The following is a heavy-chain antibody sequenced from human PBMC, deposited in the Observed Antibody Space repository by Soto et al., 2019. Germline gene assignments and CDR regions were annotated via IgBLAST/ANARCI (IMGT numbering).Heavy chain of an antibody. V-gene: IGHV6-1*01. Sequence: PSQTLSLTCAISGDSVSSSSAAWNWIRQSPSRGLEWLGRTFYKSQWYTDYAVSLKSRITIDPDTPKNQFSLQLISVTPEDTAVYFRARESDSGSPNPIDYWGQGTLVTVSS. CDR2: TFYKSQWYT. D-gene: IGHD2-15*01. CDR3: ARESDSGSPNPIDY. J-gene: IGHJ4*02. CDR1: GDSVSSSSAA.